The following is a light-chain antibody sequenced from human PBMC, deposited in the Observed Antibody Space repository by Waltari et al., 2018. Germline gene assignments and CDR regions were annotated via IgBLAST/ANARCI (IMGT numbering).Light chain of an antibody. CDR3: NSYASSNTRV. Sequence: QSALTQAASVSGSPVQPLTISCPGTTSDVGGSHYVTWYQQHPGKAPKLIIYDLSNRPSGVSNRFSGSKSGNTASLTISGLQAEDEADYYCNSYASSNTRVFGGGTKLTVL. V-gene: IGLV2-14*03. CDR2: DLS. CDR1: TSDVGGSHY. J-gene: IGLJ3*02.